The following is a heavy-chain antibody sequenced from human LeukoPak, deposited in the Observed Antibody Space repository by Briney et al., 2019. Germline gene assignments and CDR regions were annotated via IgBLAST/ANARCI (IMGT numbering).Heavy chain of an antibody. CDR2: IYSGGDT. V-gene: IGHV3-53*01. Sequence: GGSLRLSCAASGFTVSSNYMIWARQAPGKGLEWVSVIYSGGDTYYAGSVKGRFTISRDKSNNTLSLQMNSLRVEDTAVYYCARVAVAGTWEDYWGQGTLVTVFS. J-gene: IGHJ4*02. CDR1: GFTVSSNY. CDR3: ARVAVAGTWEDY. D-gene: IGHD6-19*01.